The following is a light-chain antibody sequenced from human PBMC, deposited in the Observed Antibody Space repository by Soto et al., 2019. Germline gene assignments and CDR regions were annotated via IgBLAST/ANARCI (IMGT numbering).Light chain of an antibody. J-gene: IGKJ3*01. CDR2: GAS. CDR1: QNISSDY. V-gene: IGKV3-20*01. CDR3: QLYGTSPLIT. Sequence: EIVLTQSPGTLSLSPGERATLSCRASQNISSDYLTWYQQRPGQAPRLLIYGASSRAAGVPEKFSGSGSGTDFTLTVTRLEPEDFAVYYCQLYGTSPLITFGPGTKVDFK.